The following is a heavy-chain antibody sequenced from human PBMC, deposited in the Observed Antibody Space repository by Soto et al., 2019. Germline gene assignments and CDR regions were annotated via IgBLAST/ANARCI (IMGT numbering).Heavy chain of an antibody. V-gene: IGHV3-23*01. Sequence: EVQLLESGGGLVQPGGSLRLSCAASGFTFSSYAMSWVRQAPGKGLEWVSAISGSGGSTYYADSVKGRFTISRDNSKNSMYRQMSSLRAEDTAVYYCAKDEYSSGWYISPRFDYWGQGTLVTVSS. CDR1: GFTFSSYA. CDR3: AKDEYSSGWYISPRFDY. D-gene: IGHD6-19*01. CDR2: ISGSGGST. J-gene: IGHJ4*02.